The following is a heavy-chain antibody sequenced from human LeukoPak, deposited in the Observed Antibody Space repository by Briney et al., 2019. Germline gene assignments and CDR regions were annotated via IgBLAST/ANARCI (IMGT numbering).Heavy chain of an antibody. V-gene: IGHV3-23*01. Sequence: GGSLRLSCAASGFTFGSYGMSWVRQAPGKGLEWVSFITPNADRASYADSVKGRFTISRDNPRNTLYMHMNSLRDEDTAVYYCAIMHGYYDGSGYWVQWGQGTLVTVSS. D-gene: IGHD3-22*01. CDR2: ITPNADRA. CDR3: AIMHGYYDGSGYWVQ. J-gene: IGHJ1*01. CDR1: GFTFGSYG.